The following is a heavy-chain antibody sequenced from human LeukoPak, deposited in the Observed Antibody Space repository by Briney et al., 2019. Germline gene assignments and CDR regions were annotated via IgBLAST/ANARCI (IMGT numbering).Heavy chain of an antibody. CDR3: ARDSADCSDGSCYSAEYFQH. Sequence: ASVKVSCKASGYTFTGYYMHWVRQAPGQGLEWMGWINPNSGGTNYAQKFQGWVTMTRDTSISTAYMELSRLRSDDTAVYYCARDSADCSDGSCYSAEYFQHWGQGTLVTVSS. J-gene: IGHJ1*01. D-gene: IGHD2-15*01. CDR2: INPNSGGT. CDR1: GYTFTGYY. V-gene: IGHV1-2*04.